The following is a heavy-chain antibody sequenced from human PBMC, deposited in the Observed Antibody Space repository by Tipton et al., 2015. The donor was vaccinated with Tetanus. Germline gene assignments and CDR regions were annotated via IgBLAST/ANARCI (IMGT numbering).Heavy chain of an antibody. J-gene: IGHJ6*02. Sequence: SLRLSCAASGFTFSSYAMSWVRQAPGKGLEWVSAISGSGGSTYYADSVKGRFTISRDNSKNTLYLQMNSLRAEDTAVYYCAKDQWAQLDYYYGMDVWGQGTTVTVSS. CDR3: AKDQWAQLDYYYGMDV. V-gene: IGHV3-23*01. D-gene: IGHD6-13*01. CDR1: GFTFSSYA. CDR2: ISGSGGST.